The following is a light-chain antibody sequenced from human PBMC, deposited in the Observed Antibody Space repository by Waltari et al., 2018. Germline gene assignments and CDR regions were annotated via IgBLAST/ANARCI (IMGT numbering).Light chain of an antibody. CDR2: AVN. CDR1: SSDVGVHNY. J-gene: IGLJ3*02. V-gene: IGLV2-14*03. Sequence: QSALTQPASVSGSPGQSITISCTGTSSDVGVHNYVSWYQQHPGKAPKLMIYAVNKRPSGVSDRFSGSMSGNPASLTISGLQAEDEADDYCSSYTTSNTWVFGGGTKLTVL. CDR3: SSYTTSNTWV.